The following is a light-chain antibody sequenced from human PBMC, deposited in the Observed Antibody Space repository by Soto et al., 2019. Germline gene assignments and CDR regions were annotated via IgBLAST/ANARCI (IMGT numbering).Light chain of an antibody. CDR1: QSISTY. V-gene: IGKV3-11*01. CDR2: DAS. Sequence: PGQRATLSCRASQSISTYLAWYQVKPGQAPRLLIYDASSRASGVPDRFSGSGSGTDFTLKISRVEADDVGVYYCFQGLQTPPITFGQGTRLEIK. CDR3: FQGLQTPPIT. J-gene: IGKJ5*01.